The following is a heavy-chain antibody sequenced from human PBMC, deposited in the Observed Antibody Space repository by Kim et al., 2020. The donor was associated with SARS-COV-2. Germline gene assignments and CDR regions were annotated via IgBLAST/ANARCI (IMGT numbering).Heavy chain of an antibody. CDR1: GYSFTSYW. D-gene: IGHD1-26*01. V-gene: IGHV5-51*01. CDR2: IYPVDSDT. CDR3: ARHGVGLYYYGMAG. Sequence: GESLKISCKGSGYSFTSYWIGWVRQMPGKGLEWMGIIYPVDSDTRYSPPFQGQVTISADKSISTASLQWSRLKASDTARYYCARHGVGLYYYGMAGWGQGTRVTVSS. J-gene: IGHJ6*02.